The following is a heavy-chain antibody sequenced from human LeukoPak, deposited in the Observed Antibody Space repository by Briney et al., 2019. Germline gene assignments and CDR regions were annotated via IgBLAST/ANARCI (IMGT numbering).Heavy chain of an antibody. CDR2: ITGGSDSI. J-gene: IGHJ5*02. Sequence: GGSLRLSCAASGFTFSTYSMSWVRQSPGKGLEWISYITGGSDSIYYADSVKGRFTISRDNSKNTLYLQMNSLRAEDTAVYYGARDVADFWSGPSSFDPWGQGTLVPVSS. CDR3: ARDVADFWSGPSSFDP. CDR1: GFTFSTYS. D-gene: IGHD3-3*01. V-gene: IGHV3-48*01.